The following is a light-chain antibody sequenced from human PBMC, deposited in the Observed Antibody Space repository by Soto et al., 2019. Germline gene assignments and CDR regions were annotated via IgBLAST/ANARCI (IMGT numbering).Light chain of an antibody. CDR1: QSLRSTS. V-gene: IGKV3-20*01. CDR3: QHYGGSPPIT. Sequence: IVMTQSPATLSVSPGERATLSCRAIQSLRSTSLAWYQQKPGQAPRLLMYGASNRATGIPDKFSGGGSGTDFTLTISRLEPEDFAVYYCQHYGGSPPITFGQGTRLEIK. CDR2: GAS. J-gene: IGKJ5*01.